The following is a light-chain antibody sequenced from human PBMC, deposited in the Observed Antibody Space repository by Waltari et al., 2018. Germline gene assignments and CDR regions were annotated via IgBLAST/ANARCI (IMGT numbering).Light chain of an antibody. CDR2: KAS. V-gene: IGKV1-5*03. CDR1: QSISKW. J-gene: IGKJ4*01. CDR3: QQYNSYSLLS. Sequence: DIQMTQSPSTLSASVGDRVIFSCRASQSISKWLAWYQQKPGKAPKLLIYKASTFESGVPSRLSGSGSGTECTLTISSLQPEDFATYYCQQYNSYSLLSFGGGTKVEIK.